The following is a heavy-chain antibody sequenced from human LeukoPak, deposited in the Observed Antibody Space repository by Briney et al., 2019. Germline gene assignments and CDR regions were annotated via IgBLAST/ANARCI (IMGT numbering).Heavy chain of an antibody. CDR3: AKDRTITMAFYYGY. CDR2: ISGSGGST. CDR1: GFTFSNYW. J-gene: IGHJ4*02. V-gene: IGHV3-23*01. D-gene: IGHD3-10*01. Sequence: GGSLRLSCAASGFTFSNYWMSWVRQAPGKGLEWVSAISGSGGSTYYADSVKGRFTISKDNSKNTLYLQMNSLRAEDTAVYYCAKDRTITMAFYYGYWGQGTLVTVSS.